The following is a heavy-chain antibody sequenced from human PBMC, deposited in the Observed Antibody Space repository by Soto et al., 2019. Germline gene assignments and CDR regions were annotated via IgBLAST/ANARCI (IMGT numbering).Heavy chain of an antibody. CDR1: GFTLSSVG. J-gene: IGHJ4*02. D-gene: IGHD6-19*01. Sequence: GESLRLSCAASGFTLSSVGMHWVRQAPGKGLEWVGVTPVNENRKYYGNSERGRFIISRDNSRNTEYLERNTLRADDTAVYYCAKEESSGYYRTADYWGQGTPVTVSS. V-gene: IGHV3-30*18. CDR3: AKEESSGYYRTADY. CDR2: TPVNENRK.